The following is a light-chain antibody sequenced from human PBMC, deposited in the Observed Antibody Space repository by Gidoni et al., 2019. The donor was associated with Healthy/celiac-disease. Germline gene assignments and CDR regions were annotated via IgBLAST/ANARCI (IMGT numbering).Light chain of an antibody. J-gene: IGKJ2*01. CDR1: QSVSSN. CDR2: GAS. V-gene: IGKV3-15*01. CDR3: QQYNNWSYT. Sequence: IVMTQSPATLSVSPGERATLSCRARQSVSSNVAWYQQKPGQAPRLLIYGASTRATGIPASFSGSGSGTEFTLTISSLQSEDFAVYYCQQYNNWSYTFGQGTKLEIK.